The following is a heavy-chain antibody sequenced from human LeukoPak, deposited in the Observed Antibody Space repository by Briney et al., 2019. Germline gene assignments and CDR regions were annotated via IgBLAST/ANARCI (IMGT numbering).Heavy chain of an antibody. J-gene: IGHJ4*02. Sequence: ASVKVSCKTSGYTFTGYYMHWVRQAPGQGLEWMGWINPNTGGTNYVQNFQGRVTMTRDTSISTAYMELSRLTSDDTGVYYCARVPGYSGYGLPFDFWGQGTLVTVSS. CDR2: INPNTGGT. D-gene: IGHD5-12*01. CDR3: ARVPGYSGYGLPFDF. CDR1: GYTFTGYY. V-gene: IGHV1-2*02.